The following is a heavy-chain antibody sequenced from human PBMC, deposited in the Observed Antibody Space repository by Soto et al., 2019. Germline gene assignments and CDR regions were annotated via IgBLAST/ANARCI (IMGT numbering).Heavy chain of an antibody. Sequence: SLRLSCAASGFTFSSHGMLVVRQAPGKGLEWVALISYDGNNKYYADSVKGRFTISRDNSKNTLYLQMNSLRAEDTAVYYCARASGYCSSASCYRYYYYGMDVWGQGTTVTVSS. CDR1: GFTFSSHG. J-gene: IGHJ6*02. D-gene: IGHD2-2*01. CDR3: ARASGYCSSASCYRYYYYGMDV. V-gene: IGHV3-30*03. CDR2: ISYDGNNK.